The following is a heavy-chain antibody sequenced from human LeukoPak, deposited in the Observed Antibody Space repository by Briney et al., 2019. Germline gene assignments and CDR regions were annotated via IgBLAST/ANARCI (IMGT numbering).Heavy chain of an antibody. CDR3: ARDRRGYCSSTSCYSRGRYYYYYGMDV. Sequence: GRSLRLSCAASGFTFSSYAMHWVRQAPGKGLEWVAVISYDGSNKYYADSVKGRFTISRDNSKNTLYLQMNSLRAEDTAVYYCARDRRGYCSSTSCYSRGRYYYYYGMDVWGQGTTVTVSS. J-gene: IGHJ6*02. D-gene: IGHD2-2*02. V-gene: IGHV3-30*14. CDR1: GFTFSSYA. CDR2: ISYDGSNK.